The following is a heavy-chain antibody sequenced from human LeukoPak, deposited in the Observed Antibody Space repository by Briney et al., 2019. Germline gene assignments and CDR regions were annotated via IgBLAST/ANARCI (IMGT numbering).Heavy chain of an antibody. Sequence: ASVKVFCKASGGTFSSYAISWVRQAPGQGLEWMGGIIPIFGTANYAQKFQGRVAITTDESTSTAYMGLSSLRSEDTAVYYCIRSPYYWGQGTLVTVSS. CDR1: GGTFSSYA. V-gene: IGHV1-69*05. CDR3: IRSPYY. CDR2: IIPIFGTA. J-gene: IGHJ4*02.